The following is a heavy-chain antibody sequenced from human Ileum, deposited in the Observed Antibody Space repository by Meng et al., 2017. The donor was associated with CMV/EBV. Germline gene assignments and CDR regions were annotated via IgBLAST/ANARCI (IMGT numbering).Heavy chain of an antibody. CDR3: ARGKLRSGYYPYFDS. D-gene: IGHD3-3*01. CDR2: IYQTGST. V-gene: IGHV4-30-2*06. Sequence: SGGSITSGPCTWSWSRQSPGKGLEWIGHIYQTGSTSYSASLKTRVTISVDKSNNQFSLRLSSVTAADTAVYYCARGKLRSGYYPYFDSWGQGTLVTVSS. J-gene: IGHJ4*02. CDR1: GGSITSGPCT.